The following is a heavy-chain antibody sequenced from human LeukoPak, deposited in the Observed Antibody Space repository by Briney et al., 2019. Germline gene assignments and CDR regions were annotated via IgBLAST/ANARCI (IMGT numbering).Heavy chain of an antibody. CDR1: GYSFTNYY. J-gene: IGHJ6*03. CDR2: INPSGGST. CDR3: ARDWNIAVAGIPDYYYYYMDV. V-gene: IGHV1-46*01. Sequence: GASVKVSCKASGYSFTNYYMHWVRQAPGQGLEWMGIINPSGGSTSYAQKFQGRVTMTRDMSTSTVYMELSSLRSEDTAVYYCARDWNIAVAGIPDYYYYYMDVWGKGTTVTVSS. D-gene: IGHD6-19*01.